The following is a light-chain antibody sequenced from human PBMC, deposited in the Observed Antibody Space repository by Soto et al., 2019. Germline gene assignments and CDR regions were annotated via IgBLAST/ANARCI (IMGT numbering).Light chain of an antibody. V-gene: IGKV3-11*01. CDR1: QSVSCN. CDR3: QQRSNWPRT. CDR2: DAS. Sequence: EIFLTQSPSTLSLSPGERATLSCRASQSVSCNLAWYQHKPGKAPRLLIFDASNRATGIPARFSGSGSGTDFTLTISSLEPEDFEIYYCQQRSNWPRTFGQGTKVDIK. J-gene: IGKJ1*01.